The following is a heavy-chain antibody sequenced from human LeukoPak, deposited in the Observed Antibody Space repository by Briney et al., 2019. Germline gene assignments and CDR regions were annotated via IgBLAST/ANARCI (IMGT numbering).Heavy chain of an antibody. CDR2: IYTSGST. CDR1: GGSISNYY. J-gene: IGHJ4*02. V-gene: IGHV4-4*09. D-gene: IGHD7-27*01. CDR3: ARGRPPNWGSEGHFDY. Sequence: PSETLSLTCSVSGGSISNYYWTWIRQPPGKGLEWIGYIYTSGSTNYNPSLKSRVTISVDTSKNQFSLKLSSVTAADTAVYYCARGRPPNWGSEGHFDYWGQGTLVTVSS.